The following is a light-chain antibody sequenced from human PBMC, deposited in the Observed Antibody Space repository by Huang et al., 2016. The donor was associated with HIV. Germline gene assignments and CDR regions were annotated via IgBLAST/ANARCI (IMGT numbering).Light chain of an antibody. Sequence: EVVMTQSPAILSVSPGERATLSCRASQSVTSNLAWYQQKPGQAPRLLIDSASTRATGIPARFSGSGSGTEFTLTISSLQSEDCAVYYCQHYNNWPWWTFGQGTKVEIK. V-gene: IGKV3-15*01. CDR1: QSVTSN. CDR3: QHYNNWPWWT. J-gene: IGKJ1*01. CDR2: SAS.